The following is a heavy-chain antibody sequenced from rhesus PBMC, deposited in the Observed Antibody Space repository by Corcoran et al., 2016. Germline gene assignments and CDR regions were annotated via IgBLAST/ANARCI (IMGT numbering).Heavy chain of an antibody. CDR3: ARGINDYDISSSYWGQGVLVT. CDR2: IIPLVGIT. J-gene: IGHJ4*01. V-gene: IGHV1-198*02. Sequence: QVQLVQSGAEVKKPGASVKVSCKASGFTFGSYAISWVRQAPGQGLEWMGVIIPLVGITNYAEKFQGRVTITADTSTSTAYMELSSLRSEDTAVYYCARGINDYDISSSYWGQGVLVTWGQGVLVTVSS. D-gene: IGHD3-40*01. CDR1: GFTFGSYA.